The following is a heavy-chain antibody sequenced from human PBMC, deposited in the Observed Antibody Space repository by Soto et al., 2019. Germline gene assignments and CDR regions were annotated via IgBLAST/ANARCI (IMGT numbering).Heavy chain of an antibody. D-gene: IGHD3-3*01. V-gene: IGHV3-48*01. CDR3: ARDWRDYGMDV. CDR2: IKASSTTI. CDR1: GFTFSRCD. J-gene: IGHJ6*02. Sequence: EVQVVESGGGLVQPGGSLRLSCAASGFTFSRCDMNWVRQAPGKGLEWLSFIKASSTTIQYADSVKSRSTISRDDAKNSLFLQMNNLRVEDTAVYYCARDWRDYGMDVWGQGTTVTVS.